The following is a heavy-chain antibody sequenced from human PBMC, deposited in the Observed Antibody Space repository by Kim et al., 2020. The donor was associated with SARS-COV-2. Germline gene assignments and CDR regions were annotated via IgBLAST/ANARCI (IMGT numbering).Heavy chain of an antibody. J-gene: IGHJ6*02. CDR2: IYPGDSDT. V-gene: IGHV5-51*01. CDR1: GYRFTSYW. CDR3: ARQSAIDYYYYYGMDV. Sequence: GESLKISCKGSGYRFTSYWIGWMRQMPGKGLEWMGIIYPGDSDTRYSPSFQGQVTISADKSISTAYLQWSSLKASDTAMYYCARQSAIDYYYYYGMDVWGQGTTVTVSS.